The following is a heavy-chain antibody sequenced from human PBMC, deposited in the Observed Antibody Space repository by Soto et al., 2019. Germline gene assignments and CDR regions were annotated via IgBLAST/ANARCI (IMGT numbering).Heavy chain of an antibody. Sequence: PGGSLRLSCAASGFTFGSYWMSWVRQAPGKGLEWVANIKQDGTEKYYVDSVKGRFTISGDNAKNSLYLQMHSLRAGDTAVYYCARFATSPFDYWYFGLWGRRALVTVSS. CDR3: ARFATSPFDYWYFGL. CDR2: IKQDGTEK. V-gene: IGHV3-7*03. D-gene: IGHD2-2*01. J-gene: IGHJ2*01. CDR1: GFTFGSYW.